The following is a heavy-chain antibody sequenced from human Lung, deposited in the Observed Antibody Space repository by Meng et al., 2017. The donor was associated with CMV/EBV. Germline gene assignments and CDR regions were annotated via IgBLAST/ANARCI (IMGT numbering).Heavy chain of an antibody. CDR3: ARMPKWRGAHFDY. CDR1: GFTVSSNY. D-gene: IGHD5-12*01. CDR2: IYSGGST. J-gene: IGHJ4*02. Sequence: GESLKISCAASGFTVSSNYMSWVRQAPGKGLEWVSVIYSGGSTYYADSVKGRFTIPRDNSKNALYVQMNSLRAADTDVYYCARMPKWRGAHFDYWGQGTLVTVSS. V-gene: IGHV3-66*02.